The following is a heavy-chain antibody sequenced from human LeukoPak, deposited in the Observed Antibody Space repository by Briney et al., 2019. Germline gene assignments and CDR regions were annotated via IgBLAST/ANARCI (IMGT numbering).Heavy chain of an antibody. D-gene: IGHD2-2*01. V-gene: IGHV3-30*18. CDR3: AKDLGFCSSTSCYRGIDV. CDR2: ISYDGSNK. CDR1: GFTFSSYG. J-gene: IGHJ6*02. Sequence: PGGSLRLSCAASGFTFSSYGMHWVRQAPGKGLEWVAVISYDGSNKYYADSVEGRFTISRDNSKNTLYLQMNSLRAEDTAVYYCAKDLGFCSSTSCYRGIDVWGQGTTVTVSS.